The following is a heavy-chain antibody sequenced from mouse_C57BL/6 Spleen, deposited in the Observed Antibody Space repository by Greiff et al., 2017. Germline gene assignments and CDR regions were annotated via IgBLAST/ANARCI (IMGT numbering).Heavy chain of an antibody. CDR3: ARYGVGDYGWGY. CDR1: GYTFTSYD. D-gene: IGHD2-4*01. CDR2: IYPRAGST. Sequence: QVHVKQSGPELVKPGASVKLSCKASGYTFTSYDINWVKQRPGQGLEWIGWIYPRAGSTTYNEKFTGKATLTVDTSSSTAYMELHSLTSEDSAVYFCARYGVGDYGWGYWGQGTLVTVSA. J-gene: IGHJ3*01. V-gene: IGHV1-85*01.